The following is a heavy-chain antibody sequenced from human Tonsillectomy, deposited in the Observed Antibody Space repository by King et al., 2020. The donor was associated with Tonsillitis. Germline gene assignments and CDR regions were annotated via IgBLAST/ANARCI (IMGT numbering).Heavy chain of an antibody. J-gene: IGHJ4*02. CDR3: AIDARYYDSRGYSYFFDY. V-gene: IGHV4-38-2*02. CDR1: GYSISSGYY. Sequence: VQLQESGTGLVKPSETLSLTCAVSGYSISSGYYWGWIRQPPGKGLEWIGSIYHSGSTYYNPSLKSRVTLSVDTSKNQFSLKLSSVTAADTAVYYCAIDARYYDSRGYSYFFDYWGQGPLVTVPS. CDR2: IYHSGST. D-gene: IGHD3-22*01.